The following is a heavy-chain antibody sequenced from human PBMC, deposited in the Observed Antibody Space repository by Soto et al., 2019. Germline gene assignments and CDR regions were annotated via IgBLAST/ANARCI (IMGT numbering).Heavy chain of an antibody. CDR2: IYYSGST. Sequence: SETLSLTCTVSGGSISSGGYYWSWIRQHPGKGLEWIGYIYYSGSTYYNPSLKSRVTISVDTSKNQFSLKLSSVTAADTAVYYCARVRVETTVTTPTDYYYDYMDVWGKGTTVTVSS. V-gene: IGHV4-31*03. J-gene: IGHJ6*03. CDR1: GGSISSGGYY. CDR3: ARVRVETTVTTPTDYYYDYMDV. D-gene: IGHD4-4*01.